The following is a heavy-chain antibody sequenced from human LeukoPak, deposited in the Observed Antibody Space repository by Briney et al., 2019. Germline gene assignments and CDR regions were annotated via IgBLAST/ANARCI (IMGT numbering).Heavy chain of an antibody. CDR2: IYSGGST. D-gene: IGHD3-9*01. CDR3: ARQGGRYFDWLSARARLNDAFDI. J-gene: IGHJ3*02. V-gene: IGHV3-66*04. Sequence: GGSLRLSCAASGFTVSSNYMSWVRQAPGKGLEWVSVIYSGGSTYYADSVKGRFTISRDNSKNTLYLQMNSLRAEDTAVYYCARQGGRYFDWLSARARLNDAFDIWGQGTMVTVSS. CDR1: GFTVSSNY.